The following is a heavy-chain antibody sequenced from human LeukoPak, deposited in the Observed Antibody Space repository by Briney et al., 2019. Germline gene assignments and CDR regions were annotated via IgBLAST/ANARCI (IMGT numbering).Heavy chain of an antibody. V-gene: IGHV4-34*01. J-gene: IGHJ4*02. CDR1: GGSFSGYY. CDR2: INHSGST. D-gene: IGHD3-3*01. CDR3: ARHQTDFWRDYYFDY. Sequence: SETLSLTCAVYGGSFSGYYWRWIRQPAGKGVEGIGEINHSGSTNYNPSLKSRVTISVDTSKNQFSLKLSSVTAADTAVYYCARHQTDFWRDYYFDYWGQGTLVTVSS.